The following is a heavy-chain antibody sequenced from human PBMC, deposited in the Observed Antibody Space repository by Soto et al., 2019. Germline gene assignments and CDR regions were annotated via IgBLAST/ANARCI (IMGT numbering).Heavy chain of an antibody. Sequence: QVQLVQSGAEVKKPGASVKVSCKASGYTFTSYDINWVRQATGQGLEWMGCMNPNSGNTGYSQKLQGRVTMTRNTSISTAYMELSSLRSEDTAVYYCARDHSSGWYGPYYYYGMDVWGQGTTVTVSS. D-gene: IGHD6-19*01. CDR2: MNPNSGNT. CDR3: ARDHSSGWYGPYYYYGMDV. J-gene: IGHJ6*02. V-gene: IGHV1-8*01. CDR1: GYTFTSYD.